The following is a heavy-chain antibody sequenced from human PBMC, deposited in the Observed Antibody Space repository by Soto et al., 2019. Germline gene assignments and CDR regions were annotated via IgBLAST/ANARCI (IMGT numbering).Heavy chain of an antibody. Sequence: GGSLRLSCAASGFTFSSYGMHWVRQAPGKGLEWVAVIWYDGSNKYYADSVKGRFTISRDNSKNTLYLQMNSLRAEDTAVYYCARGRSSWSPRPTGGMDVWGQGTTVTVSS. D-gene: IGHD6-13*01. V-gene: IGHV3-33*01. CDR2: IWYDGSNK. J-gene: IGHJ6*02. CDR1: GFTFSSYG. CDR3: ARGRSSWSPRPTGGMDV.